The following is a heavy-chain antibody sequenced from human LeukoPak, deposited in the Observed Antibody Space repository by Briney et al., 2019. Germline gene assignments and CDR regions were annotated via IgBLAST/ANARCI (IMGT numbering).Heavy chain of an antibody. J-gene: IGHJ4*02. V-gene: IGHV4-39*01. CDR2: IYYSGST. Sequence: SETLSLTCTVSGGSISSSSYYWGWIRQPQGKGLEWIGSIYYSGSTYYNPSLKRRVTISVDTSKNQFSLKLSSVTAADTAVYYCARHVRAGSYYPDYWGQGTLVTVSS. CDR3: ARHVRAGSYYPDY. CDR1: GGSISSSSYY. D-gene: IGHD2-21*01.